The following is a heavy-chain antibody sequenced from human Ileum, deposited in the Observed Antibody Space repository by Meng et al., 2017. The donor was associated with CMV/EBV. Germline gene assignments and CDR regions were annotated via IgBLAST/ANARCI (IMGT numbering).Heavy chain of an antibody. CDR3: VRGSNLHVLVT. J-gene: IGHJ5*02. CDR1: GDSFSYYY. D-gene: IGHD3-3*02. CDR2: INHTGVT. Sequence: SETLSLTCAFYGDSFSYYYWNWVRQPPGKGLEWIGEINHTGVTTYSSSLKGRVTISVDTSKKQFSLSLTSVSAADTAVYYCVRGSNLHVLVTWSQGTMVTVSS. V-gene: IGHV4-34*01.